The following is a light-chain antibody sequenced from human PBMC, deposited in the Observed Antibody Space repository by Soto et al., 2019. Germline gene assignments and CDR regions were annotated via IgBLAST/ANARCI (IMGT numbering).Light chain of an antibody. V-gene: IGKV3-11*01. CDR2: DAS. J-gene: IGKJ5*01. CDR1: QSVSTS. Sequence: EIVLTQSPGTLSLSPWDRTTLSCRASQSVSTSLAWYHHKPGEAPRLLISDASVRAAGIPARFSGSGSGTDFTLTISSLEPEDSAVYYCQQRNIWPPVTFGQGTRLEIK. CDR3: QQRNIWPPVT.